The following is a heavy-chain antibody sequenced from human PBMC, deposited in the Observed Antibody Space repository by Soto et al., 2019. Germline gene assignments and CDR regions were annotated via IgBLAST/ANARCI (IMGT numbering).Heavy chain of an antibody. V-gene: IGHV3-21*01. Sequence: GGSLRLSFAASGFIFGFHSMTWVRQAPAKGLEWVSYISASSSYIHYANSVKGRFTVSRDNAKNSLFLEMHSLRPEDTGVYFCARTRPDVVLVPAALDIWGQGTLVTVS. CDR1: GFIFGFHS. D-gene: IGHD2-2*01. CDR3: ARTRPDVVLVPAALDI. J-gene: IGHJ4*02. CDR2: ISASSSYI.